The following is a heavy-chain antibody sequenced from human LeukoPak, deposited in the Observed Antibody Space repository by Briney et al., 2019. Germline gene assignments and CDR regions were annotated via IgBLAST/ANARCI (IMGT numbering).Heavy chain of an antibody. CDR2: VYQSGTT. CDR3: VRWGGSGGSCSPFDC. V-gene: IGHV4-38-2*01. J-gene: IGHJ4*02. CDR1: GFPISSCYY. Sequence: SETLSLTCAVSGFPISSCYYWGWIRQPPGKGLEWIGSVYQSGTTNYKQSFQSRLTISVDTSKNQLSLKMSSVTAVYTAIYGGVRWGGSGGSCSPFDCWGQGSKVTASS. D-gene: IGHD2-15*01.